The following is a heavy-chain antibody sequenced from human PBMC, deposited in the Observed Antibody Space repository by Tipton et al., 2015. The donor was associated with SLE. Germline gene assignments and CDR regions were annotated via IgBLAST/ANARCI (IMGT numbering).Heavy chain of an antibody. D-gene: IGHD7-27*01. CDR2: IYYSGST. V-gene: IGHV4-39*07. CDR1: GGSISSRSYY. CDR3: ARGELGIGGLFDY. J-gene: IGHJ4*02. Sequence: TLSLTCTVSGGSISSRSYYWGWIRQPPGKGLEWIGSIYYSGSTYYNPSLKSRVTISVDTSKNQFSLKLSSVTAADTAVYYCARGELGIGGLFDYWGQGTLVTVSS.